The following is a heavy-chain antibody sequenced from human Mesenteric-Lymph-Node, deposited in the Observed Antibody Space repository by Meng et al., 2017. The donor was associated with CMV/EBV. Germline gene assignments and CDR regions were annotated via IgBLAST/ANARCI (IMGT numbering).Heavy chain of an antibody. CDR3: ARPYCPTSTCNVPLRYFDWLPDF. Sequence: GESLKISCAASGFSFSSYYMNWVRQAPGKGLEWVAHIAKDGQITYYAESVKGRFTISRDNAKNSVYLQMNSLRAEDTAVYYCARPYCPTSTCNVPLRYFDWLPDFWGQGSLVTVSS. J-gene: IGHJ4*02. CDR2: IAKDGQIT. D-gene: IGHD3-9*01. CDR1: GFSFSSYY. V-gene: IGHV3-48*04.